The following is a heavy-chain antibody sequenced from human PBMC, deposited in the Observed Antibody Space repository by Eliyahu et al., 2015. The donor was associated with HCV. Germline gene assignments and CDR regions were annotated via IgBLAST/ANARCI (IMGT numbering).Heavy chain of an antibody. CDR2: IYYSGST. D-gene: IGHD3-16*01. Sequence: QVQLQESGPGLVKPSQTLSLTCTVSGLSISXGGYYWSWIRQHPGKGLEWIGYIYYSGSTYYNPSLKSRVTISVDTSKNQFSLKLSSVTAADTAVYYCARERRNDYIWGSRPYYYGMDVWGKGTTVTVSS. J-gene: IGHJ6*04. V-gene: IGHV4-31*03. CDR1: GLSISXGGYY. CDR3: ARERRNDYIWGSRPYYYGMDV.